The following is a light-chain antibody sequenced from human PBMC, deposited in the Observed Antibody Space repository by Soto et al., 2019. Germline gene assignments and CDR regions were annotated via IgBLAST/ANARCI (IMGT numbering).Light chain of an antibody. J-gene: IGKJ1*01. CDR1: QIISTY. CDR2: GAS. V-gene: IGKV1-39*01. CDR3: QQSFSTPRT. Sequence: DIQLTQSPSPLSASVGDRVTITCLASQIISTYLNWYQQKPGKAPKLLIYGASSLQSGVPSRFSGSGSGTDFTLTISSLQPEDFGTYYCQQSFSTPRTFGQGTKVDIK.